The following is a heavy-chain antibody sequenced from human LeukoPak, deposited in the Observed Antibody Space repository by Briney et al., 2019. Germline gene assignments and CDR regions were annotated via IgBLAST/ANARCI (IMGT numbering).Heavy chain of an antibody. V-gene: IGHV4-59*01. CDR3: ANTVVVPDYYYMDV. CDR1: GGSISSYY. D-gene: IGHD2-2*01. CDR2: IYYSGST. J-gene: IGHJ6*03. Sequence: SETLSLTCTVSGGSISSYYWSWIRQPPGKGLELIGYIYYSGSTNYNPSLKSRVTISVDTSKNQFSLKLSSVTAADTAVYYCANTVVVPDYYYMDVWGRGTMVTVSS.